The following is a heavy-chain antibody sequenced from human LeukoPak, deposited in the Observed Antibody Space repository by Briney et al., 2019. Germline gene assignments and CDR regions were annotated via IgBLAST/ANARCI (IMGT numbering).Heavy chain of an antibody. J-gene: IGHJ3*02. D-gene: IGHD3-22*01. V-gene: IGHV4-59*01. CDR1: GGSISSYY. CDR2: IYYSGST. CDR3: ARHNQSYYCDSSGRGAFDI. Sequence: SETLSLTCTVSGGSISSYYWSWIRQPPGKGLEWIGYIYYSGSTNYNPSLKSRVTISVDTSKNQFSLKLSSVTAADTAVYYCARHNQSYYCDSSGRGAFDIWGQGTMVTVSS.